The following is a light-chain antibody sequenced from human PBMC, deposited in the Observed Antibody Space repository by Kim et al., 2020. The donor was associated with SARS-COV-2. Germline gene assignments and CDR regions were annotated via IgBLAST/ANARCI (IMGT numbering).Light chain of an antibody. V-gene: IGKV3-15*01. CDR2: GGS. CDR1: QSVSSD. CDR3: QQYTRWPVT. J-gene: IGKJ2*01. Sequence: SVSPGEGVTLACRASQSVSSDLAWYQQRPGQGPRLLLYGGSTRATDIPARFSGSGSGTEFTLTISSLRSEDFAVYFCQQYTRWPVTFGQGTKLEI.